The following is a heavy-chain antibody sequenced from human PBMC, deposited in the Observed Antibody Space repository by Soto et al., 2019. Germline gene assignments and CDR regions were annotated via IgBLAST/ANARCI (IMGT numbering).Heavy chain of an antibody. J-gene: IGHJ3*02. Sequence: EVQLLESGGGLVQPGGSLRLSCAASGFTFSSYAMSWVRQAPGKGLEWVSAISGSGGSTYYADSVKGRFTISRDNSKNTLHLQMNSPRSADTAVYYCAKIPHSSSWYLDAFDIWGQGTMVTVSS. D-gene: IGHD6-13*01. CDR2: ISGSGGST. CDR3: AKIPHSSSWYLDAFDI. V-gene: IGHV3-23*01. CDR1: GFTFSSYA.